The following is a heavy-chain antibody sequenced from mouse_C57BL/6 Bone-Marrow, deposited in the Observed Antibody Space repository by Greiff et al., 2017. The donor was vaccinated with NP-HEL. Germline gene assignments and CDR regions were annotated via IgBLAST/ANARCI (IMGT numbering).Heavy chain of an antibody. CDR2: ISSGSSTI. Sequence: EVQLVESGGGLVKPGGSLKLSCAASGFTFSDYGMHWVRQAPETGLEWVAYISSGSSTIYYADTVKGRFTISRDNAKNTLFLQMTSLRSEDTAMYYCARTYYSNFWYFDVWGTGTTVTVSS. J-gene: IGHJ1*03. CDR3: ARTYYSNFWYFDV. D-gene: IGHD2-5*01. CDR1: GFTFSDYG. V-gene: IGHV5-17*01.